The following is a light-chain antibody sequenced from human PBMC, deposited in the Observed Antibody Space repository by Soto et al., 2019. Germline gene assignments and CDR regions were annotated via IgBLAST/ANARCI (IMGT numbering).Light chain of an antibody. CDR3: QQYGSWT. J-gene: IGKJ1*01. V-gene: IGKV3-20*01. Sequence: EIVLTQSPGTLSVSPGERATLSCRASQSISSNYLAWYQQKPGQAPSLLIYGASSRATGIPDRFSGSGSGTDFTLTISRLEPEDSAIYYCQQYGSWTFGQGTKVELQ. CDR1: QSISSNY. CDR2: GAS.